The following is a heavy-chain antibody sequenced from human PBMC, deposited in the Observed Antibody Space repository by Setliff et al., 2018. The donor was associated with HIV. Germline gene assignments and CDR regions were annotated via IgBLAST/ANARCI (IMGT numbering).Heavy chain of an antibody. CDR2: IYYSGST. CDR3: ARGQCTSTSCYATWIQY. Sequence: SETLSLTCIVSGGSISSSSSYWGWIRQPPGKGLEWIGNIYYSGSTYYNPSLKSRVTISVDTSTNQFSLNLASVTAADTAVYYCARGQCTSTSCYATWIQYWGPGTLVTVSS. CDR1: GGSISSSSSY. V-gene: IGHV4-39*01. J-gene: IGHJ4*02. D-gene: IGHD2-2*01.